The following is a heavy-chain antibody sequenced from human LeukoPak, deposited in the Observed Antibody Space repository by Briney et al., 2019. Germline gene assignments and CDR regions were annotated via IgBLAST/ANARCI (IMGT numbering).Heavy chain of an antibody. V-gene: IGHV3-23*01. D-gene: IGHD2-15*01. J-gene: IGHJ5*02. Sequence: GGSLRLSCAASGFTFSSNDMTWARQAPGEGLEWVSSLNAGGDGTYYTDSVKGRFTISRNNTKNTLYLQMDSLRAEDTGVYYCAKCAGPTCRVGFEPWAQGTLVTVSS. CDR2: LNAGGDGT. CDR3: AKCAGPTCRVGFEP. CDR1: GFTFSSND.